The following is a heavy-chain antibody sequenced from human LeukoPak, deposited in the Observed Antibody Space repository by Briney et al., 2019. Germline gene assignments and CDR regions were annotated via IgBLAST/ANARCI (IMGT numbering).Heavy chain of an antibody. CDR1: GGTFSSYA. CDR3: AKTGGNIVATIQGYYYGMDV. CDR2: IIPIFGTA. D-gene: IGHD5-12*01. J-gene: IGHJ6*02. Sequence: ASVNVSCKASGGTFSSYAISWVRQAPGQGLEWMGGIIPIFGTANYAQKFQGRVTITADESTSTAYMELSSLRSEDTAVYYCAKTGGNIVATIQGYYYGMDVWGQGTTVTVSS. V-gene: IGHV1-69*13.